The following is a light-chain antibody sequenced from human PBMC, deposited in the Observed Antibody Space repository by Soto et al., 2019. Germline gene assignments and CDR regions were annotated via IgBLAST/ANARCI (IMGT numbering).Light chain of an antibody. Sequence: IQMTQSTSTLPASVGDTVTITCLASQNIDRWVAWYQQKPGKAPNLLIYHASKLAKGVTSRFSGSGSGTDFSFIITSLQREDLATYYCQQYYGLPPLTVGQGTRLEIK. CDR1: QNIDRW. V-gene: IGKV1-33*01. CDR2: HAS. J-gene: IGKJ5*01. CDR3: QQYYGLPPLT.